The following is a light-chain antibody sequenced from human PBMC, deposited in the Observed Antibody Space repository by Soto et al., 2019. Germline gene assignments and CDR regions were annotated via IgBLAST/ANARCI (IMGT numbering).Light chain of an antibody. CDR2: KAS. Sequence: DIQITQSPSTLSASVGDRVTITCRASQSISSWLAWYQQKPGKAPKLLIYKASSLESGVPSRFSGSGSGTEFTLTINSLQPDDFATYYRQQYNSYWTVGQGTKGDIK. J-gene: IGKJ1*01. CDR1: QSISSW. CDR3: QQYNSYWT. V-gene: IGKV1-5*03.